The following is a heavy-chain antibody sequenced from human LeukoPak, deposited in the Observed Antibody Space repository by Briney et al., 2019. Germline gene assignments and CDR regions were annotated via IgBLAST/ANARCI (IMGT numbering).Heavy chain of an antibody. Sequence: PGGSLRLSCAASGFTFSNYEMNWVRQAPGKGLEWVSYIITSGTTIYYADSVKGRFTIPRDNAKNSLYLQMNSLRAEDTAVYYCARQRYQRDGFDIWGQGTMVTVSS. V-gene: IGHV3-48*03. CDR2: IITSGTTI. D-gene: IGHD2-2*01. CDR1: GFTFSNYE. J-gene: IGHJ3*02. CDR3: ARQRYQRDGFDI.